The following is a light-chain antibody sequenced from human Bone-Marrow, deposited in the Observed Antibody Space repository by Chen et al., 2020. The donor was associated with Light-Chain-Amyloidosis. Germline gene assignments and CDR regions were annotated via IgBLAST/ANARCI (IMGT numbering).Light chain of an antibody. CDR1: NMGSTS. CDR2: DDS. J-gene: IGLJ3*02. CDR3: QVWDTSSDRPV. Sequence: SCVLTQPSSVSVAPGQTATIARGGNNMGSTSVHWYQQTPGQAPLLVVYDDSDRPSGIPARLSGSNSGNTATLTISRVEARDEADYYCQVWDTSSDRPVFGGGTKLTVL. V-gene: IGLV3-21*02.